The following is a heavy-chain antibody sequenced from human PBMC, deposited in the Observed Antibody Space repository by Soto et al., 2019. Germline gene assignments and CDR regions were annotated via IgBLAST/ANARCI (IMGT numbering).Heavy chain of an antibody. Sequence: QVQLVQSGAEVKKPGSSVKVSGKASGGTFSSYTISWVRQAPGQGLEWMGRIIPILGIANYAQKFQGRVTITADKSTSAAYMELSSLRSEDTAVYYCARLGVDYGDYRPIHSYYYGMDVWGQGTTVTVSS. D-gene: IGHD4-17*01. CDR2: IIPILGIA. CDR3: ARLGVDYGDYRPIHSYYYGMDV. V-gene: IGHV1-69*02. J-gene: IGHJ6*02. CDR1: GGTFSSYT.